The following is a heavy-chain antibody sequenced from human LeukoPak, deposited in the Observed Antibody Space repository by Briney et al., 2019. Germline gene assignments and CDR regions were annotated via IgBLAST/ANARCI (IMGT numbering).Heavy chain of an antibody. CDR3: ARHGRNSGAPNY. J-gene: IGHJ4*02. CDR2: IFYSGTT. CDR1: GGSITSYY. Sequence: SETLSLTCTVSGGSITSYYWSWIRQPPGKGLEWIGYIFYSGTTNYNPSLKSRVTISVDTSKNQFSLKLSSVTAADTAMYYCARHGRNSGAPNYWGQGTLATVSS. D-gene: IGHD6-19*01. V-gene: IGHV4-59*08.